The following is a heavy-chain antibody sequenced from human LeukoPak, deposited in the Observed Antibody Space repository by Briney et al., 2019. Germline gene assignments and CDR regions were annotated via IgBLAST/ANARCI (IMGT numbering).Heavy chain of an antibody. CDR1: GFSFSTYS. Sequence: GGSLRLSCAASGFSFSTYSMIWVRQAPGKGLEWVSSVSGTSEYIYYADSVRGRFTISRDNAKNTVYLQMNSLRAEDAAVYYCAGWYSSGWYSDYWGQGTLVTVSS. CDR2: VSGTSEYI. CDR3: AGWYSSGWYSDY. D-gene: IGHD6-19*01. V-gene: IGHV3-21*06. J-gene: IGHJ4*02.